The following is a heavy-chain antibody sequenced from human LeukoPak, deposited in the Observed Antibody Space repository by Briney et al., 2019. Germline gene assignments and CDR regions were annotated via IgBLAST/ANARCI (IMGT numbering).Heavy chain of an antibody. V-gene: IGHV4-38-2*01. CDR3: ARPLGHYVWGSCRPDAFDI. J-gene: IGHJ3*02. CDR1: GYSISSGYY. Sequence: SETLSLTCAVSGYSISSGYYWGWIRQPPGKGLEWIGSTYHSGSTYYNPSLKSRVTISVDTSKNQFSLKLSSVTAADTAVYYCARPLGHYVWGSCRPDAFDIWGQGTMVTVSS. CDR2: TYHSGST. D-gene: IGHD3-16*02.